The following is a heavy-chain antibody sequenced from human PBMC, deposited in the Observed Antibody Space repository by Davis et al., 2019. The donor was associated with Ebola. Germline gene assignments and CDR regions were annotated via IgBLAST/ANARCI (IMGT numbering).Heavy chain of an antibody. Sequence: GESLKISCAASGFTFSTYSMSWVRQAPGKGLEWVSSISSDSDYIYYADSAKGRFTISRDNAKNSLYLQMNSLRAEDTAVYYCAKDERYSSSYEARTFDYWGQGTLVTVSS. D-gene: IGHD6-6*01. CDR3: AKDERYSSSYEARTFDY. V-gene: IGHV3-21*01. J-gene: IGHJ4*02. CDR1: GFTFSTYS. CDR2: ISSDSDYI.